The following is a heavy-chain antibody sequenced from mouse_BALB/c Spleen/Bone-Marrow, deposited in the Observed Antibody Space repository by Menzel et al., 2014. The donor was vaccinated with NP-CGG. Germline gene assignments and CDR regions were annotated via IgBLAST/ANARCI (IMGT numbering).Heavy chain of an antibody. CDR1: GYTFTNCW. CDR3: ARIYYYGRDY. J-gene: IGHJ2*01. Sequence: VHLVESGAELAKPGASVRMSCKASGYTFTNCWMHWVKQRPGQGLEWIGYINPSTGYTEYNQKFKDKATLTADKSSSTAYMQLSSLTSEDSAVYYCARIYYYGRDYWGQGTTLTVSS. V-gene: IGHV1-7*01. D-gene: IGHD1-1*01. CDR2: INPSTGYT.